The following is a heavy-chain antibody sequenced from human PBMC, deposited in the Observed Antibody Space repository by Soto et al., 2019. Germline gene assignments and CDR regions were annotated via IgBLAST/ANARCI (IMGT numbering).Heavy chain of an antibody. Sequence: PSQTLSLTCAISGDSVSSNSAALNWIRQSPSRGLEWLGRTYYRSKWYNDYAVSVKSRITINPDTSKNQFSLQLNSVTPEDTAVYYCARDRSSGPHRNYYYYGMDVWGQGTTVTVSS. J-gene: IGHJ6*02. D-gene: IGHD6-19*01. V-gene: IGHV6-1*01. CDR2: TYYRSKWYN. CDR3: ARDRSSGPHRNYYYYGMDV. CDR1: GDSVSSNSAA.